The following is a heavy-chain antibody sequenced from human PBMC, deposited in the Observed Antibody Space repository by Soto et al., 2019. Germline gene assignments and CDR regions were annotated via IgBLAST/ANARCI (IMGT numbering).Heavy chain of an antibody. D-gene: IGHD3-16*01. V-gene: IGHV4-39*01. J-gene: IGHJ6*02. CDR3: ARHTGPLYVGYYYDMDV. CDR1: GGSISSSSYY. CDR2: IYYSGYT. Sequence: SETLSLTCTVSGGSISSSSYYWGWIRQPPGKGLEWIGSIYYSGYTYYNPSLKSRVTISVDTSKNQFSLKLSSVTAADTAVYYCARHTGPLYVGYYYDMDVWGQGTTVTGSS.